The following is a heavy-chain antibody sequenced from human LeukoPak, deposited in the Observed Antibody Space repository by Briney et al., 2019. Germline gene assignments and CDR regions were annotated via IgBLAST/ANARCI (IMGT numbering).Heavy chain of an antibody. CDR1: GYSFTSYW. D-gene: IGHD2-2*01. J-gene: IGHJ3*02. V-gene: IGHV5-51*01. Sequence: GGSLKISCRGPGYSFTSYWIGRVRPMPGKGLEGRGIIYPGDSDTTYSPSFQGQVIISADKYISTAYVQWSSLRASDTAMYYCARRRYCSSTSCSDGDAFDIWARGTRLSVS. CDR2: IYPGDSDT. CDR3: ARRRYCSSTSCSDGDAFDI.